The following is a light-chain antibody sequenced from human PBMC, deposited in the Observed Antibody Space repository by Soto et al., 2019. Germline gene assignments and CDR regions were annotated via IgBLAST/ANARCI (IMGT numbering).Light chain of an antibody. J-gene: IGKJ4*01. CDR2: GAS. CDR1: QSVSSSY. V-gene: IGKV3-20*01. Sequence: EIVLTQSPGTLSLSPGERATLSCRASQSVSSSYLAWYQQKPGQAPRLLIYGASSRATGIPDRFSASGSGTDFTLTITRLEPEDFPVYYCQQYGNSPLTFGGGTKVHIK. CDR3: QQYGNSPLT.